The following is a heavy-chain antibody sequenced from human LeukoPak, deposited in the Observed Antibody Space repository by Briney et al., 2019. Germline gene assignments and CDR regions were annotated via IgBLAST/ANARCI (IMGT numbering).Heavy chain of an antibody. V-gene: IGHV3-64D*06. J-gene: IGHJ4*02. D-gene: IGHD5-12*01. CDR2: ISSNGYMT. Sequence: GGSLRLSCSASGFTFSSYAIHWVRQAPGKGLEYVSAISSNGYMTHYADSVKGRFTVSRDNSKNTLYLQMSSLRAEDTAVYYCARDHGYAFDYWGQGTLVTVSS. CDR1: GFTFSSYA. CDR3: ARDHGYAFDY.